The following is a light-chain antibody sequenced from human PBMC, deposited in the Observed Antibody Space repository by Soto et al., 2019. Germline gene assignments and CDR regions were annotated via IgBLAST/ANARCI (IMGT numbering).Light chain of an antibody. Sequence: EIVLTQSPATLFLSPGERATLSCGASQRISSSYLAWYQQKPGLAPRLVIFDASTRATGIPDRFSGGGSGTDFILTICRLEPEEFAVYYCQQYGRPPLTFGGGTKVEIK. CDR3: QQYGRPPLT. J-gene: IGKJ4*01. V-gene: IGKV3D-20*01. CDR2: DAS. CDR1: QRISSSY.